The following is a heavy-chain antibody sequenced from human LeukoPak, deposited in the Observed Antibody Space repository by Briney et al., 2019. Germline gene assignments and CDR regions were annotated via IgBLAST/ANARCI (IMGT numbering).Heavy chain of an antibody. Sequence: SETLSLNCTVSGGPFSYYYWNWIRQHPGKGLEWLGHIYYTGSTNYNPSLKSRVTISVDTSKNQFSLKLSSVTAADTAVYYCARSGYYGSGSYPPNCFDPWGQGTLVTVSS. V-gene: IGHV4-59*01. D-gene: IGHD3-10*01. CDR3: ARSGYYGSGSYPPNCFDP. CDR1: GGPFSYYY. J-gene: IGHJ5*02. CDR2: IYYTGST.